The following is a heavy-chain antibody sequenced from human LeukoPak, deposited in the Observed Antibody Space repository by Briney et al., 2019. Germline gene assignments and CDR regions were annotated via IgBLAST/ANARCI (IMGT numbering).Heavy chain of an antibody. D-gene: IGHD4-17*01. CDR1: GGSISSGDYY. J-gene: IGHJ4*02. V-gene: IGHV4-30-4*01. CDR3: ARGGYGDYEHTPTKYDY. Sequence: KASETLSLTCTVSGGSISSGDYYWSWIRQPPGKGLEWIGYIYYSGSTYYNPSLKSRVTISVDTSKNQFSLKLSSVTAADTAVYYCARGGYGDYEHTPTKYDYWGQGTLVTVSS. CDR2: IYYSGST.